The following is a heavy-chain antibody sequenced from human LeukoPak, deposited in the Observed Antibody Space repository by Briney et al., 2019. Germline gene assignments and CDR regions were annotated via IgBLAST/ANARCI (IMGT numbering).Heavy chain of an antibody. J-gene: IGHJ4*02. CDR2: INHSGST. V-gene: IGHV4-34*01. Sequence: SETLSLTCAVYGGSFSGYYWSWIRQPPGKGLEWIGEINHSGSTNYNPSLKGRVTISVDTSKNQFSLKLSSVTAADTAVYYCARGDPNFNYYDSSGYTPGDYWGQGTLVTVSS. CDR3: ARGDPNFNYYDSSGYTPGDY. D-gene: IGHD3-22*01. CDR1: GGSFSGYY.